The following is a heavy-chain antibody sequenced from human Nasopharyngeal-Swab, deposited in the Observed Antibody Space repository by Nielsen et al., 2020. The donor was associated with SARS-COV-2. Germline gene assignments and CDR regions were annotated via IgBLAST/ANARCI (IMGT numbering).Heavy chain of an antibody. CDR2: ISGSGGST. V-gene: IGHV3-23*01. CDR1: GFTFGSYA. CDR3: AKETSTVTKTFDY. D-gene: IGHD4-17*01. Sequence: GESLKISCAASGFTFGSYAMSWVRQAPGKGLEWVSAISGSGGSTYYADSVKGRFTISRDNSKNTLYLQMNSLRAEDTAVYYCAKETSTVTKTFDYWGQGTLVTVSS. J-gene: IGHJ4*02.